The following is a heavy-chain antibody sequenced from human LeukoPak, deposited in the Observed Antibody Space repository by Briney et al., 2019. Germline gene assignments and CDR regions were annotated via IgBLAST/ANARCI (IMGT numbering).Heavy chain of an antibody. CDR3: TIYGEWLRVRDY. CDR2: IKIQPDGGTA. Sequence: GGSLRLSCAASGFLFSNTYISWVRQPPGGGRGWLGRIKIQPDGGTADYAAPVKGRCAISRDDSKNMLYLQMNSLRTEDTAVYYCTIYGEWLRVRDYWGQGTLLSVSS. D-gene: IGHD5-12*01. V-gene: IGHV3-15*01. J-gene: IGHJ4*02. CDR1: GFLFSNTY.